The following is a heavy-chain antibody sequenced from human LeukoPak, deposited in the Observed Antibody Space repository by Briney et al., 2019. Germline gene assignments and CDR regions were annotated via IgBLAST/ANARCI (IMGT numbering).Heavy chain of an antibody. CDR2: ISSSSSYI. Sequence: PGGSLRLSCAASGFTFSSYSMNWVRQAPGKGLEWVSSISSSSSYIYYADSVKGRFTISRDNAKNSLYLQMNSLRAEDTAVYYCAREINGVCHYDYWGQGTLVTVSS. CDR1: GFTFSSYS. V-gene: IGHV3-21*01. CDR3: AREINGVCHYDY. D-gene: IGHD2-8*01. J-gene: IGHJ4*02.